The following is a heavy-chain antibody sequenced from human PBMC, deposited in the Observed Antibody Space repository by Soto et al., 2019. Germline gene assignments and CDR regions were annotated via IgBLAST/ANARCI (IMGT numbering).Heavy chain of an antibody. CDR2: ISGSGSST. CDR3: AKNRIYCSSMSCWFDP. Sequence: GGSLRLSCAASGFLFSNYAMSWVRQAPGKGLEWVSGISGSGSSTYYADSVKGRFTISRDNSKNTLYLQMNSLRAEDTAVYFCAKNRIYCSSMSCWFDPWGQGTLVTVSS. D-gene: IGHD2-2*01. V-gene: IGHV3-23*01. J-gene: IGHJ5*02. CDR1: GFLFSNYA.